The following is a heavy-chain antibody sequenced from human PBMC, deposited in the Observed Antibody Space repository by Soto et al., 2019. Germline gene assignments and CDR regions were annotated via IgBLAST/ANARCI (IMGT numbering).Heavy chain of an antibody. CDR1: GFPFNTKS. CDR2: LTATSGRP. Sequence: DVQLLESGGGLVQPGGSLRLSCTASGFPFNTKSMTWVRQAPGKGLEWVSALTATSGRPYYADSVKGRFTISRDNSKNTLYLQMNNLGAEDTAFYYSAKDLRGPEAGTWYLDLWGRGTLVTVSS. D-gene: IGHD6-13*01. J-gene: IGHJ2*01. CDR3: AKDLRGPEAGTWYLDL. V-gene: IGHV3-23*01.